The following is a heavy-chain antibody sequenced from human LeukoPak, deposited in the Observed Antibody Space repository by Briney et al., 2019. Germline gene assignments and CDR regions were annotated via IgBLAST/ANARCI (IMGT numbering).Heavy chain of an antibody. CDR3: STLTSRGLSDS. J-gene: IGHJ4*02. D-gene: IGHD1-20*01. CDR2: IKSKADGETI. V-gene: IGHV3-15*07. Sequence: GGSLRLSCAASGFTFTNAWMNWVRQAPGKGLEWVGRIKSKADGETIDYAAPVKGRFTFSRDDSKNMLYLQMNSLNSEDTAVYYCSTLTSRGLSDSWGQGPLVTVSS. CDR1: GFTFTNAW.